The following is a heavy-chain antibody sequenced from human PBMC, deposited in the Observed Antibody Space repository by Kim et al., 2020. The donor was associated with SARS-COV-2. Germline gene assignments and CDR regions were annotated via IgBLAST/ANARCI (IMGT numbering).Heavy chain of an antibody. Sequence: SVKVSCKASGGTFSSYAISWVRQAPGQGLEWMGGIIPIFGTANYAQKFQGRVTITADESTSTAYMELSSLRSEDTAVYYCARATLPALGYCSSTSCYNAFDPWGQGTLVTVSS. CDR2: IIPIFGTA. D-gene: IGHD2-2*02. J-gene: IGHJ5*02. CDR1: GGTFSSYA. V-gene: IGHV1-69*13. CDR3: ARATLPALGYCSSTSCYNAFDP.